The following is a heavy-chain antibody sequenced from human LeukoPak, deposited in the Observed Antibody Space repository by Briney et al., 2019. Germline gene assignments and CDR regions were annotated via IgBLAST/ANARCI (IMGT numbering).Heavy chain of an antibody. CDR3: AKAPGGGNWN. V-gene: IGHV3-23*01. CDR2: ISGSGRSGT. Sequence: GGSLRLSCVASRFTFSTDDMTWVRHGPGQGLKRVSVISGSGRSGTNYADSVKGRFTISRDNSKNTLYLQMNSLRVEDTAIYYCAKAPGGGNWNWGQGTLVTVSS. J-gene: IGHJ4*02. D-gene: IGHD4-23*01. CDR1: RFTFSTDD.